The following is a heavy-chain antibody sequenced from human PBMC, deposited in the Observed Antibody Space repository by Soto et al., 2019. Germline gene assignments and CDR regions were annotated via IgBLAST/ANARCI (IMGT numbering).Heavy chain of an antibody. J-gene: IGHJ3*02. Sequence: PSETLSLTCTVSGGSISSGDYYWSWIRQPPGKGLEWIGYIYYSGSTYYNTSLKSRVTISVDTSKNQFSLKLSSVTAADTAVYYCARDDTRYSSGHDAFDIWGQGTMVTVSS. CDR1: GGSISSGDYY. D-gene: IGHD6-19*01. CDR3: ARDDTRYSSGHDAFDI. V-gene: IGHV4-30-4*01. CDR2: IYYSGST.